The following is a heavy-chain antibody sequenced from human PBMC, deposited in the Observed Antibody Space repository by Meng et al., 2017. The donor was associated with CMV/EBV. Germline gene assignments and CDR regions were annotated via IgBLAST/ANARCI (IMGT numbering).Heavy chain of an antibody. Sequence: TVPGGSISSYYWRWIRQPPGPGLEWIGYIYYSWSTNYNPPLKSRVTIHVDTSKNQFSLKLSSVTAADTAVYYCARGLYSSSWTCFDPWGQGTLVTVSS. V-gene: IGHV4-59*01. CDR3: ARGLYSSSWTCFDP. CDR2: IYYSWST. CDR1: GGSISSYY. J-gene: IGHJ5*02. D-gene: IGHD6-13*01.